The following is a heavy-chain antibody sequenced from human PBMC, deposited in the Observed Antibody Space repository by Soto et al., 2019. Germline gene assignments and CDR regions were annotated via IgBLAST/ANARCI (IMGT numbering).Heavy chain of an antibody. Sequence: GGSLRLSCAASGFTFSSYGMHWVRQAPGKGLEWVAVIWYGGSNKYYADSVKGRFTISRDNSKNTLYLQMNSLRAEDTAVYCCARGAAGVAPSDYWGQRTLVTVSS. V-gene: IGHV3-33*01. CDR1: GFTFSSYG. CDR3: ARGAAGVAPSDY. D-gene: IGHD3-3*01. CDR2: IWYGGSNK. J-gene: IGHJ4*02.